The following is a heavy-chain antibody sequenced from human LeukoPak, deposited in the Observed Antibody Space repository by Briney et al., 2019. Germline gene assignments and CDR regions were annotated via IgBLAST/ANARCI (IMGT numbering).Heavy chain of an antibody. CDR3: ARGFNWNYGRFDF. Sequence: LSGGSLRRSCVASGFNFINYWMSWVRHAPGKGLEWVANMRQDGSEKYYVDSVKGRFTISRDNAKNSLYLQMNSLRAEDTAVYYCARGFNWNYGRFDFWGQGTLVTVSS. J-gene: IGHJ4*02. CDR2: MRQDGSEK. CDR1: GFNFINYW. D-gene: IGHD1-7*01. V-gene: IGHV3-7*05.